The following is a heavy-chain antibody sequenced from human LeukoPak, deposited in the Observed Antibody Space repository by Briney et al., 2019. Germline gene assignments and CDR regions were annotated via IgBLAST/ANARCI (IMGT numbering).Heavy chain of an antibody. CDR3: ARRSMVRGVMNYYYYMDV. V-gene: IGHV4-39*01. Sequence: SSETLSLTCTVSGGSISSSSYYWGWIRQPPGKGLEWIGSIYYSGSTYYNPSLKSRVTISVDTSKNQFSLKLSSVTAADTAVYYCARRSMVRGVMNYYYYMDVWGKGTTVTVSS. D-gene: IGHD3-10*01. CDR1: GGSISSSSYY. J-gene: IGHJ6*03. CDR2: IYYSGST.